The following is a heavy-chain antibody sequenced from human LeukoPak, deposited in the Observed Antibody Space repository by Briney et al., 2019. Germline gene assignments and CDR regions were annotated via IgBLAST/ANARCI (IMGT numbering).Heavy chain of an antibody. CDR3: ATALYQLLPFDY. J-gene: IGHJ4*02. V-gene: IGHV4-4*02. CDR1: GGSISSSNW. Sequence: NPSETLSLTCAVSGGSISSSNWWSWVRQPPGKGLEWIGEIHHTGTTNYNPSLKSRVTISVDKSNNHFSLELTSVTAADTAVYFCATALYQLLPFDYWGQGMLVTVSS. D-gene: IGHD2-2*01. CDR2: IHHTGTT.